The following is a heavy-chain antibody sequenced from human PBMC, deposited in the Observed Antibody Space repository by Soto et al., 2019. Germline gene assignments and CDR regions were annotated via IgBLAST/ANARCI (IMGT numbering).Heavy chain of an antibody. CDR2: ISAYNGNT. D-gene: IGHD6-19*01. J-gene: IGHJ4*02. V-gene: IGHV1-18*01. Sequence: VQLVQSGAEVKKPGASAKVSCKAPGYTFTSYGISWVRQAPGQGLEWMGWISAYNGNTNYAQKLQGRVTMTTDTSTSTAYMELGSLRSAYTAVYCCARDLAVGLVDYWGQGTLVTVSS. CDR3: ARDLAVGLVDY. CDR1: GYTFTSYG.